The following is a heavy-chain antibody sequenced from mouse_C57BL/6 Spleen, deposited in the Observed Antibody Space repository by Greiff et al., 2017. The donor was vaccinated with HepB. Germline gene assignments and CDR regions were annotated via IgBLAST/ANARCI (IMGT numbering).Heavy chain of an antibody. CDR3: ARRISSTYAMDY. CDR1: GYTFTSYG. V-gene: IGHV1-81*01. D-gene: IGHD1-1*01. CDR2: IYPRSGNT. J-gene: IGHJ4*01. Sequence: QVQLQQSGAELARPGASVKLSCKASGYTFTSYGISWVKQRTGQGLEWIGEIYPRSGNTYYNEKFKGKATLTADKSSSTAYMELRSLTSEDSAVYFCARRISSTYAMDYWGQGTSVTVSS.